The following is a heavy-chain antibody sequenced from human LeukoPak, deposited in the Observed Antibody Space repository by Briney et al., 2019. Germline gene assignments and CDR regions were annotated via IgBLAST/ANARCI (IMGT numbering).Heavy chain of an antibody. D-gene: IGHD3-10*01. CDR2: IYYSGST. V-gene: IGHV4-59*01. CDR1: GGSISSYY. Sequence: SETLSLTCTVSGGSISSYYWSWIRRPPGKGLEWIGYIYYSGSTNYNPSLKSRVTISVDTSKNQFSLKLSSVTAADTAVYYCARRNQVYYDAFDIWGQGTMVTVSS. CDR3: ARRNQVYYDAFDI. J-gene: IGHJ3*02.